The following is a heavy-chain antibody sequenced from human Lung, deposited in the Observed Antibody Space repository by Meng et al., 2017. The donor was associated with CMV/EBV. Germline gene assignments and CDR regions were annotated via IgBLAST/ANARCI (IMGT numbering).Heavy chain of an antibody. J-gene: IGHJ4*02. CDR1: GYTFTGYY. CDR3: ARDLTVIVGPVNGY. D-gene: IGHD1-26*01. Sequence: KASGYTFTGYYMHWVRQAPGQGLEWMGWINPNSGGTNYAQKFQGRVTMTRDTSISTAYMELSRLRSDDTAVYYCARDLTVIVGPVNGYWGQGTLVTVSS. CDR2: INPNSGGT. V-gene: IGHV1-2*02.